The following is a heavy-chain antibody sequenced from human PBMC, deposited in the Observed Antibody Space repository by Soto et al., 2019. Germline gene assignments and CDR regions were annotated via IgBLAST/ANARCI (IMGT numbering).Heavy chain of an antibody. J-gene: IGHJ4*02. CDR1: GYTFTSYG. Sequence: QVQLVPSGAEVKKPGASVKVSCKASGYTFTSYGISWVRQAPGQGLEWMGWISAYNGNTNYAQKLQGRVTMTTDTSTSAGYMELRSLRYDDTAVYYFARDHGGVGATRSNYYFDYWGQGTLVTVSS. D-gene: IGHD1-26*01. CDR3: ARDHGGVGATRSNYYFDY. CDR2: ISAYNGNT. V-gene: IGHV1-18*01.